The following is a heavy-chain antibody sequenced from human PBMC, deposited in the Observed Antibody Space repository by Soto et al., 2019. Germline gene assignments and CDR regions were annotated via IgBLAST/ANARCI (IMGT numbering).Heavy chain of an antibody. CDR2: ISAYSGKA. Sequence: ASVKVSCKASGYTFTSYGISWVRQAPGQGLEWMGWISAYSGKANYAQKLQGRVTMTTDTSTRTAYMELRSLRSDDTAVYFCARDNSGDFWSGYSHYYFDYWGQGALVTVSS. D-gene: IGHD3-3*01. CDR3: ARDNSGDFWSGYSHYYFDY. V-gene: IGHV1-18*04. J-gene: IGHJ4*02. CDR1: GYTFTSYG.